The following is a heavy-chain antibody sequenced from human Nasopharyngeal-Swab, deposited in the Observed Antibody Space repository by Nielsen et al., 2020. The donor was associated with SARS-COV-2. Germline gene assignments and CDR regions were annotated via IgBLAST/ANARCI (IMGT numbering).Heavy chain of an antibody. D-gene: IGHD3-10*01. Sequence: GGSLRLSCAASGFTFSDYYMSWIRQAPGKGLEWVSYISSSGSTIYYADSVKGRFTISRDNAKNSLYLQMNSLRAEDTAVYYCARDTLLWFGELSGYYYGMDVWGQGTTVTVSS. J-gene: IGHJ6*02. CDR2: ISSSGSTI. CDR1: GFTFSDYY. CDR3: ARDTLLWFGELSGYYYGMDV. V-gene: IGHV3-11*04.